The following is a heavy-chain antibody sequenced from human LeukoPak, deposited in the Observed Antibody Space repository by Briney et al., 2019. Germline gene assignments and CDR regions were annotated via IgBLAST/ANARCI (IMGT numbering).Heavy chain of an antibody. V-gene: IGHV4-4*07. CDR1: GGSISSYY. CDR3: ARDQYYYDSSGYLFDY. J-gene: IGHJ4*02. CDR2: IHTRRT. D-gene: IGHD3-22*01. Sequence: SETLSLTCTVSGGSISSYYWIWIRQPAGKGLEGIGRIHTRRTNYNPSLKSRVTMSVDTSKNQFSLKLSSVTAADTAVYYCARDQYYYDSSGYLFDYWGQGTLVTVSS.